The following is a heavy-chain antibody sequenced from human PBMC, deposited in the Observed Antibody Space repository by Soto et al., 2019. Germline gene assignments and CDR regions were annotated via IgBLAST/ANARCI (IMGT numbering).Heavy chain of an antibody. CDR2: MNPDGGNT. D-gene: IGHD1-26*01. CDR1: GYTFTSCD. Sequence: QVQLVQSGAEVKKPGASVKVSCKASGYTFTSCDVNWLRQAPGQGLEWMGWMNPDGGNTGYAQKFQGRVTMTRDSSMSTAYMELSSLTSEDTAVYYCARIAGRPSNYYHIDVW. CDR3: ARIAGRPSNYYHIDV. J-gene: IGHJ6*01. V-gene: IGHV1-8*01.